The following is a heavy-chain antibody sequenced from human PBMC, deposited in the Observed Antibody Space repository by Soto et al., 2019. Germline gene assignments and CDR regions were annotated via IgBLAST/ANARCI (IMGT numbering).Heavy chain of an antibody. CDR3: ARGSSNWAYYFDF. V-gene: IGHV3-48*02. CDR2: ITSSGTTV. D-gene: IGHD6-13*01. J-gene: IGHJ4*02. Sequence: EVHLVESGGGLVQPGGSLRLSCAASGFTFSSYSLNWVRQAPGKGLEWVSYITSSGTTVYYADSVRGRFTISRDNAKNSLYLQMNSLRDDDPDVYYCARGSSNWAYYFDFWGQGTLVTVSS. CDR1: GFTFSSYS.